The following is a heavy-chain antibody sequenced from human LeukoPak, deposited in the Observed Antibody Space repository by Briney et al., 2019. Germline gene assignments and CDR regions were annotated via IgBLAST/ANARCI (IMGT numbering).Heavy chain of an antibody. Sequence: SETLSLTCTVSGGSISSYYWSWIRQPPGKGLEWIGYIYYSGSTNYNPSLKGQVTISVDTSKNQFSLKLSSVTAADTAVYYCARGLGSSSSDNWGQGTLVTVSS. D-gene: IGHD6-13*01. V-gene: IGHV4-59*12. CDR2: IYYSGST. CDR1: GGSISSYY. CDR3: ARGLGSSSSDN. J-gene: IGHJ4*02.